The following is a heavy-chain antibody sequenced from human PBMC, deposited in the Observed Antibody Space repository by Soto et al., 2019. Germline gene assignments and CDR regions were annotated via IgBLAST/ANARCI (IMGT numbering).Heavy chain of an antibody. CDR3: ARGRDSSSHYYYYYMDV. V-gene: IGHV4-59*08. J-gene: IGHJ6*03. D-gene: IGHD6-6*01. CDR2: IYYSGST. Sequence: SETLSLTCTVSGGSISSYYWSWIRQPPGKGLEWIGYIYYSGSTNYNPSLKSRDTISVDTSKNQFSLKMSSVTAADTAVYYCARGRDSSSHYYYYYMDVWGKGTTVTVSS. CDR1: GGSISSYY.